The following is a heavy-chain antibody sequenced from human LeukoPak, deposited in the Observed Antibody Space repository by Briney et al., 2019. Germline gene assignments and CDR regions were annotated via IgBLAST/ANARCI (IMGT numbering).Heavy chain of an antibody. D-gene: IGHD1-26*01. CDR1: GYKFTNYW. Sequence: GESLKISCKGSGYKFTNYWIGWVRQMPGKGLEWMGIIYPGDSDTRYSPSFQGQVTMSADKSISTAYLQWSSLKASDTAMYYCARRRDLYSGSYYPFDYWGQGTLVTVSS. V-gene: IGHV5-51*01. CDR2: IYPGDSDT. CDR3: ARRRDLYSGSYYPFDY. J-gene: IGHJ4*02.